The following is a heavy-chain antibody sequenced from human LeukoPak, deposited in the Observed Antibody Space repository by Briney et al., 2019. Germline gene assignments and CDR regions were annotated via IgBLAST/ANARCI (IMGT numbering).Heavy chain of an antibody. CDR2: IHYSGTT. D-gene: IGHD4-11*01. J-gene: IGHJ5*02. CDR1: GASIHSGRYY. Sequence: SETLSLTCTVSGASIHSGRYYWGWIRQPPGKGLEWIGSIHYSGTTYYNPSLKSRVTISIDTSNNQFSLKPSSVTAADTAVYYCARGTPYNPWGQGTLVTVSS. V-gene: IGHV4-39*07. CDR3: ARGTPYNP.